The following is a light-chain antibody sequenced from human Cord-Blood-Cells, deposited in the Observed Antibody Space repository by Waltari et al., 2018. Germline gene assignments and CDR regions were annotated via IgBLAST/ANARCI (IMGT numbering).Light chain of an antibody. Sequence: QSALTQPTSVSGSPGQSITLSCTGTSSDVGGYNYVSWYQPHPGKAPKLMIYDVSNRPSVVSNRFSGSKSGNTASLTISGLHAEDEADYYCSSYTSSSTWVFGGGTKLTVL. V-gene: IGLV2-14*01. J-gene: IGLJ3*02. CDR3: SSYTSSSTWV. CDR2: DVS. CDR1: SSDVGGYNY.